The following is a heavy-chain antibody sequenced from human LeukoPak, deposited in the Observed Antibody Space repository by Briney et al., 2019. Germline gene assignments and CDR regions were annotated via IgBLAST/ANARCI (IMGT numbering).Heavy chain of an antibody. CDR1: GGSISSYY. CDR3: ARDSSINDFWSGYYRKFDP. V-gene: IGHV4-59*12. CDR2: IYYSGST. D-gene: IGHD3-3*01. Sequence: SETLSLTCTVSGGSISSYYWSWIRQPPGKGLEWIGYIYYSGSTNYNPSLKSRVTISVDTSKNQFSLKLSSVTAADTAVYYCARDSSINDFWSGYYRKFDPWGQGTLVTVSS. J-gene: IGHJ5*02.